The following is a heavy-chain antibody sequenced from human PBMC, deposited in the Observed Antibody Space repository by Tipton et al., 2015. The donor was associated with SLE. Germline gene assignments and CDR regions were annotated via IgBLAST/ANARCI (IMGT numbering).Heavy chain of an antibody. J-gene: IGHJ3*02. Sequence: TLSLTCTVSGGSISSGGYYWGWIRQPPGKGLEWIGSIYYSGSTYYNPSLKSRVTISVDTSKNQFSLKLSSVTAADTAVYYCARDRRITMIVVVITTLDAFDIWGQGTMVTVSS. V-gene: IGHV4-39*07. CDR2: IYYSGST. CDR3: ARDRRITMIVVVITTLDAFDI. D-gene: IGHD3-22*01. CDR1: GGSISSGGYY.